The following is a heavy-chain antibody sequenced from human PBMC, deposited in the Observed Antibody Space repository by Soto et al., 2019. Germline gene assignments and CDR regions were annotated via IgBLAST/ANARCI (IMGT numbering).Heavy chain of an antibody. J-gene: IGHJ4*02. D-gene: IGHD3-22*01. Sequence: LRLSCAASGFIFSSDAMHWVRQAPGKGLEWVAVISYHGNDKYYADSVKGRFTISRDNSKNTLYLQMNSLRAEDTAVYFCARSKYYYDTSDYLDYWGQGTLVTVSS. V-gene: IGHV3-30-3*01. CDR1: GFIFSSDA. CDR2: ISYHGNDK. CDR3: ARSKYYYDTSDYLDY.